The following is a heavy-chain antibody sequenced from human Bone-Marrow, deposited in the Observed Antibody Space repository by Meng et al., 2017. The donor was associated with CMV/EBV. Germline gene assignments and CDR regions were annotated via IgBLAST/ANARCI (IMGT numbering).Heavy chain of an antibody. V-gene: IGHV6-1*01. D-gene: IGHD5-18*01. CDR1: GDRVSSNSDA. J-gene: IGHJ4*02. Sequence: QVRLQKAGPGMVTPPKPHSLSCAISGDRVSSNSDAWNWIRQSPSRGLEWLGRTYYRSKWYNDYAVSVKSRITINPDTSKNQFSLQLNSVTPEDTAVYYCARTSYGYDYWGQGTLVTVSS. CDR2: TYYRSKWYN. CDR3: ARTSYGYDY.